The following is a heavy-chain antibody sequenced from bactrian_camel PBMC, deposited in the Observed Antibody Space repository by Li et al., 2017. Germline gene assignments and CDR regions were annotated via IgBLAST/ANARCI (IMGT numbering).Heavy chain of an antibody. V-gene: IGHV3S1*01. CDR3: ATDGAVACTVQAGQTPLGFGY. CDR2: IYPGGGST. Sequence: HVQLVESGGGSVQAGGSLRLSCAASVSPFSGYCMGWFRQAPGKEREGVAAIYPGGGSTYYADSVKGRFTISQDNAKNTVYLQMNSLKPEDTAMYYCATDGAVACTVQAGQTPLGFGYWGQGTQVTVS. J-gene: IGHJ6*01. D-gene: IGHD6*01. CDR1: VSPFSGYC.